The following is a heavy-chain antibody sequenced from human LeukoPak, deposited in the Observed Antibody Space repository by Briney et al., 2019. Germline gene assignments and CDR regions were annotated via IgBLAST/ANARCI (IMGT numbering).Heavy chain of an antibody. CDR3: ARDSSGYPFDY. CDR2: NTNDIRNT. Sequence: PGGALRLSCAAPGYTFSSQPMHWGRQARAKGLEWVAVNTNDIRNTYYADSVKGRFSISRDNPKNTLYLQMNSLRADDTALYYCARDSSGYPFDYWGQGTLVTVSS. J-gene: IGHJ4*02. D-gene: IGHD3-22*01. CDR1: GYTFSSQP. V-gene: IGHV3-30-3*01.